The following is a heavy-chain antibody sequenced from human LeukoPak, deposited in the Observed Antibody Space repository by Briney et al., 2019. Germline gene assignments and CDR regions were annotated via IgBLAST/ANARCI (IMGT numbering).Heavy chain of an antibody. CDR3: AKDKNIVVVPAFDY. CDR2: ISGSGGST. CDR1: GFTFNSYA. V-gene: IGHV3-23*01. Sequence: PGGSLRLSCAASGFTFNSYAMSWVRQAPGKGLEWVSAISGSGGSTYYADSVKGRFTISRDNSKNTLYLQMNSLRAEDTAVYYCAKDKNIVVVPAFDYWGQGTLVTVSS. D-gene: IGHD2-2*01. J-gene: IGHJ4*02.